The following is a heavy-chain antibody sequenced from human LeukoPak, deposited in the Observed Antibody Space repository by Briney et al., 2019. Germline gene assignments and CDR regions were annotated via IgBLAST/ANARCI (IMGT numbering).Heavy chain of an antibody. V-gene: IGHV4-4*07. D-gene: IGHD2-15*01. Sequence: PSETLSLTCTVSGGPISGYYWSRIRQPAGKGLEWIGQIHSSGSTYYNPSLRSRLTMSGDTSKNQFSLKLSSVTAADTAIYYCVRGGSKAAATFDNWGQGTLVTVSS. CDR3: VRGGSKAAATFDN. J-gene: IGHJ4*02. CDR1: GGPISGYY. CDR2: IHSSGST.